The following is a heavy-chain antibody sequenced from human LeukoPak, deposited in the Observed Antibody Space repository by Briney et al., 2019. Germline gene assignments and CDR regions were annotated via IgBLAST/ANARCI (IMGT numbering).Heavy chain of an antibody. J-gene: IGHJ4*02. CDR1: GFTFSTHA. D-gene: IGHD6-19*01. V-gene: IGHV3-30*03. CDR3: AGVSESGWYYFDY. Sequence: PGGSLRLSCAASGFTFSTHAMHWVRQAPGKGLGWVAVISYDGSYKYYADSVKGRFSISRDNSKKTLYLQMSSLRDEDTAVYYCAGVSESGWYYFDYWGQGTLVTVSS. CDR2: ISYDGSYK.